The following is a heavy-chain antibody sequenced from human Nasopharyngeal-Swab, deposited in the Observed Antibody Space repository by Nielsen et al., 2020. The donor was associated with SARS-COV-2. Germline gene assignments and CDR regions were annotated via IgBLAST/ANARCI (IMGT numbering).Heavy chain of an antibody. CDR1: GYTFTSYY. CDR3: ARDHYSNYGLGWFDP. CDR2: INPSGGST. Sequence: ASVKVSCKASGYTFTSYYMHWVRQAPGQGLEWMGIINPSGGSTSYAQKFQGRVTMTRDTSTSTVYMELSSLRSEDTAAYYCARDHYSNYGLGWFDPWGQGTLVTVSS. J-gene: IGHJ5*02. V-gene: IGHV1-46*01. D-gene: IGHD4-11*01.